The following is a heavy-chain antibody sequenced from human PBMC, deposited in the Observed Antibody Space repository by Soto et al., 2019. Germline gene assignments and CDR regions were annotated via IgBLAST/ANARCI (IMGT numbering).Heavy chain of an antibody. Sequence: QLQLQESGPGLVKPSETLSLTCTVSGGSISSSSYYWGWIRQPPGKGLEWIGSIYYSGSTYYNPSLKSRVTISVVTSKNQFSLKLSSVTAADTAVYYCARGEGYCSGGSCYSFDPWGQGTLVTVSS. J-gene: IGHJ5*02. CDR2: IYYSGST. CDR1: GGSISSSSYY. D-gene: IGHD2-15*01. CDR3: ARGEGYCSGGSCYSFDP. V-gene: IGHV4-39*01.